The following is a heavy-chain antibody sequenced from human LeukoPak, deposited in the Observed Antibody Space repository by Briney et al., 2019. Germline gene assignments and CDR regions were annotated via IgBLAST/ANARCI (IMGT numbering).Heavy chain of an antibody. CDR3: ARVGDSSGWQYYLDY. Sequence: GGSLRLSCAASGFTFSSYSMNWVRQAPGKGLEWVSYISSSSSTIYYADSVKGRFTISRDNAKNSLYLKMNSLRAEDTAVYYCARVGDSSGWQYYLDYWGQGTLVTVSS. V-gene: IGHV3-48*01. CDR2: ISSSSSTI. J-gene: IGHJ4*02. D-gene: IGHD6-19*01. CDR1: GFTFSSYS.